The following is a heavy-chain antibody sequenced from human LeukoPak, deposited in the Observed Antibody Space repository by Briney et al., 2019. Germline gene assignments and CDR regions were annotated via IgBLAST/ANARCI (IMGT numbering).Heavy chain of an antibody. D-gene: IGHD3-10*01. V-gene: IGHV4-4*02. J-gene: IGHJ5*02. CDR1: GVSISSSNW. Sequence: SETLSLTCAVSGVSISSSNWWSWVRQPPGKGLEWIGEIYHSGSTNYNPSLKSRVTISVDKSKNQFSLKLSSVTAADTAVYYCARVFLHPYYGSGIAIWFDPWGQGTLVTVSS. CDR3: ARVFLHPYYGSGIAIWFDP. CDR2: IYHSGST.